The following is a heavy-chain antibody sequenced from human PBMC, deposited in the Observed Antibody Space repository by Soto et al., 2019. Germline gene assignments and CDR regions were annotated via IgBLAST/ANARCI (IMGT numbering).Heavy chain of an antibody. D-gene: IGHD6-13*01. V-gene: IGHV3-72*01. CDR1: GFSFSDHH. Sequence: PGGSLRLSCVGSGFSFSDHHMDWVRQAPGKGLEWVGRARNRAGSYTTEYAASAKGRFTISRDDSKNSLYVQMNSLKTEDTAVYYCSNSPVGKIGSGWGQGTLVTVSS. J-gene: IGHJ4*02. CDR2: ARNRAGSYTT. CDR3: SNSPVGKIGSG.